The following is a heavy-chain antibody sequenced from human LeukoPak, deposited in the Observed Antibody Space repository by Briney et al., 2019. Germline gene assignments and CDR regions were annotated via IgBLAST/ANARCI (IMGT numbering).Heavy chain of an antibody. CDR1: GFTFSDYY. D-gene: IGHD6-19*01. CDR3: ARVWDSSGWSRFDP. J-gene: IGHJ5*02. CDR2: TSSSGSVI. V-gene: IGHV3-11*01. Sequence: GGSLRLSCAASGFTFSDYYMSWIRQAPRKGLEWISSTSSSGSVIYYADSVKGRFTISRDNAKNSLYVEMNSLRADDTAVYYCARVWDSSGWSRFDPWGQGTRVTVSS.